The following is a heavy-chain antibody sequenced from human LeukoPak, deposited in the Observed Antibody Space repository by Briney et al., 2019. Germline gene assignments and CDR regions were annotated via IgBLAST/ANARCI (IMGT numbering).Heavy chain of an antibody. D-gene: IGHD5-18*01. CDR3: AKDQISYRDYYYMDV. J-gene: IGHJ6*03. Sequence: GGSLRLSCAASGFTFSTYGMHWVRQAPGKGLEWVAVIWYDGNNRNYADSVKGRFTISRDNSKNTLYLQMNSLRAEDTAVYYCAKDQISYRDYYYMDVWGKGTTVTVSS. CDR1: GFTFSTYG. CDR2: IWYDGNNR. V-gene: IGHV3-33*06.